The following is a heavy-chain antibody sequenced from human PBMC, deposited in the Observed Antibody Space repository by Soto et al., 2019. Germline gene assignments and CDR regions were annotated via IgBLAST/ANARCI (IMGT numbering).Heavy chain of an antibody. V-gene: IGHV3-48*02. CDR1: GFTFSTYP. CDR2: IRPSSESM. Sequence: EVQLVESGGGLVQPGGSLRLSCAASGFTFSTYPMNWVRQAPGKGLEWVSNIRPSSESMSYADSVKGRFTVSRDNAKNSLSLQMNSLRDDDTAVYYCARDSDFAFAYWGQGTLVTVSS. D-gene: IGHD2-21*02. J-gene: IGHJ4*02. CDR3: ARDSDFAFAY.